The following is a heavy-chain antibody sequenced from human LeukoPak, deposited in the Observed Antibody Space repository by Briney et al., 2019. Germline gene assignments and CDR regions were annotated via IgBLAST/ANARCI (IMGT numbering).Heavy chain of an antibody. V-gene: IGHV1-46*01. D-gene: IGHD3-22*01. CDR2: INPSGGST. CDR3: ARDVISYYYDSSGSSIGSHFDY. J-gene: IGHJ4*02. CDR1: GYTFTSNY. Sequence: ASVKVSCKASGYTFTSNYIHWLRQAPGQGLEWMGLINPSGGSTSYAQKFQGRVTMTRDTSTSTVYMELSSLRSEDTAVYYCARDVISYYYDSSGSSIGSHFDYWGQGTLVTVSS.